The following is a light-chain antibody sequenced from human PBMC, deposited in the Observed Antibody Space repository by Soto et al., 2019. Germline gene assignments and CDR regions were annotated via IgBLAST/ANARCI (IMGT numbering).Light chain of an antibody. Sequence: QSVLAQPPSASGTPGQTVTISCSGGSSNIKTNGVSGYQQVPGAAPKLLIYSNSQRPSGAPDRFSGSKSGTSASLAISGLQSEDEATYHCSTWDDSLNGLIFGGGTQLTVL. J-gene: IGLJ2*01. V-gene: IGLV1-44*01. CDR1: SSNIKTNG. CDR3: STWDDSLNGLI. CDR2: SNS.